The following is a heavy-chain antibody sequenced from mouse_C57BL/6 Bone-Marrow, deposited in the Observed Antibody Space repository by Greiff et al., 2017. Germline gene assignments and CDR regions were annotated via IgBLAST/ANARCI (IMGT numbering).Heavy chain of an antibody. D-gene: IGHD2-5*01. V-gene: IGHV1-64*01. Sequence: QVQLQQPGAELVKPGASVKLSCKASGYTFTSYWMHWVKQRPGQGLEWIGMIHPNSGSTNYNEKFKSKATLTVDKSSSTAYMQLSSLTSEDSAVYYCARCAYYSNYPFAYWGQGTLVTVSA. CDR1: GYTFTSYW. J-gene: IGHJ3*01. CDR2: IHPNSGST. CDR3: ARCAYYSNYPFAY.